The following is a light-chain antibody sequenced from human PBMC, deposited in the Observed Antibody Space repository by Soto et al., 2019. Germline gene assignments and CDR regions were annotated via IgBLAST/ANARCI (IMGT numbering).Light chain of an antibody. CDR3: QQYHSFSFT. Sequence: DIQMTQSPSSLSASVGDRVTITCRASQSITYWLAWYQQKPGRAPKLLIYDVFNLQSGVPSRFSGSGSGTEFTLTISSLQPDDSATYYCQQYHSFSFTSGQGTKLEIK. CDR2: DVF. CDR1: QSITYW. V-gene: IGKV1-5*01. J-gene: IGKJ2*01.